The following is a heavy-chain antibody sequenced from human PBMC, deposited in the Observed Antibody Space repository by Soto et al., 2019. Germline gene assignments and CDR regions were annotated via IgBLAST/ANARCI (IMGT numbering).Heavy chain of an antibody. Sequence: QVQLVQSGAEVKKPGSSGKVSCKASGGTFSSYAISWVRQAPGQGLEWMGGIIPIFGTANYAQKFQGRVTITADESTSTADMELSSLRAEDTAVDYCASPQGTYGAHRYFQHWGQGTLVTVSS. J-gene: IGHJ1*01. CDR3: ASPQGTYGAHRYFQH. D-gene: IGHD4-17*01. CDR1: GGTFSSYA. CDR2: IIPIFGTA. V-gene: IGHV1-69*01.